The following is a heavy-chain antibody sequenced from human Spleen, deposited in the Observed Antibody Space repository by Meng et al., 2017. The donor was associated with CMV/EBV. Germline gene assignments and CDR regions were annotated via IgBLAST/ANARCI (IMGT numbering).Heavy chain of an antibody. V-gene: IGHV4-61*01. CDR1: GGSVSSGSYY. J-gene: IGHJ5*02. Sequence: SETLSLTCTVSGGSVSSGSYYWSWIRQPPGKGLELIGYIYYSGSTNDNPSLKSRVTISVDTSKNQFSLKLSSVTAADTAVYYCASRYSSSWYQGGWFDPWGQGTLVTVSS. D-gene: IGHD6-13*01. CDR2: IYYSGST. CDR3: ASRYSSSWYQGGWFDP.